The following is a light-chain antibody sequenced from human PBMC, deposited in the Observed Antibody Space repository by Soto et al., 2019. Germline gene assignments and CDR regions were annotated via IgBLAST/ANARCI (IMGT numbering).Light chain of an antibody. Sequence: QSVLTQPRSVSGSPGQSVTISCTGTSSDVGGYNYVSWYQQHPGKAPKLMIYDVSKRPSGVPDRFSGFKSGNTASLTISGLQAEDEADYYCCSYAGSNTSVFGGGTKVTVL. CDR3: CSYAGSNTSV. V-gene: IGLV2-11*01. CDR2: DVS. J-gene: IGLJ3*02. CDR1: SSDVGGYNY.